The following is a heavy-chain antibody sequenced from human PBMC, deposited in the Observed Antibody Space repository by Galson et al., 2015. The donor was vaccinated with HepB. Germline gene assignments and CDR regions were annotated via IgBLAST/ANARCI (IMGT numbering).Heavy chain of an antibody. Sequence: SLRLSCAASGFTFSSYSMNWVRQAPGKGLEWVSYISSSSSTIYYADSVKGRFTISRDNAKNSLYLQMNSLRAEDTAVYYCARDYYGSGSYYRGSYYYGMDVWGQGTTVTVSS. J-gene: IGHJ6*02. CDR3: ARDYYGSGSYYRGSYYYGMDV. V-gene: IGHV3-48*01. D-gene: IGHD3-10*01. CDR1: GFTFSSYS. CDR2: ISSSSSTI.